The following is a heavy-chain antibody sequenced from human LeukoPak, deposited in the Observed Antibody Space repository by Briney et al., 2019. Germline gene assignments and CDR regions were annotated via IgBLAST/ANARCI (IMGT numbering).Heavy chain of an antibody. CDR1: GFTYDDHA. CDR3: AKDVYSSGTGYFDY. V-gene: IGHV3-9*01. D-gene: IGHD6-19*01. J-gene: IGHJ4*02. Sequence: HAGGPVRHSCAASGFTYDDHAMHCLRQAPGKGLEGCSGISWSSGRIKSADPVKGRFTISKVNAQILPELQLNGLRAGDTALYYCAKDVYSSGTGYFDYWSQGTLVTVSS. CDR2: ISWSSGRI.